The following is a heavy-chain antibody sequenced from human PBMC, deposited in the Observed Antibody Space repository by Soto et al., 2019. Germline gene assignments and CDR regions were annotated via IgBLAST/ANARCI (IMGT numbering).Heavy chain of an antibody. V-gene: IGHV4-39*01. CDR2: IYYSGST. Sequence: QLQLQESGPGLVKPSETLSLTCTVSGGSISSSSYYWGWIRQPPGKGLEWIGSIYYSGSTYYNPSLKSRVTISVDTSKNQFSLKLSSVTAADTAVYYCARQREYCSSTSCYDIRGNWFDPWGQGTLVTVSS. CDR1: GGSISSSSYY. D-gene: IGHD2-2*01. J-gene: IGHJ5*02. CDR3: ARQREYCSSTSCYDIRGNWFDP.